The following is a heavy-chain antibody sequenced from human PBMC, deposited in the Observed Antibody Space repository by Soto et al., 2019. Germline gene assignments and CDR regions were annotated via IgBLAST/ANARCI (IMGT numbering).Heavy chain of an antibody. D-gene: IGHD1-26*01. Sequence: LRLSCAASGFTFSNYWMNWVRQAPGKGLEWVANIKHDGSDKNYVESVKGRFTISRDNAKNSLYLQMNSLRAEDTAVYYCARDTGGLLSYYYYGMDVWGQGTTVTVSS. CDR1: GFTFSNYW. CDR2: IKHDGSDK. J-gene: IGHJ6*02. V-gene: IGHV3-7*01. CDR3: ARDTGGLLSYYYYGMDV.